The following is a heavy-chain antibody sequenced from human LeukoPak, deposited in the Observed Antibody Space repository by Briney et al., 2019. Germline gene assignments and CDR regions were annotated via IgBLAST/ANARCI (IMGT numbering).Heavy chain of an antibody. D-gene: IGHD3-22*01. V-gene: IGHV4-34*01. Sequence: SETLSLTCAVYGGSFTGYYWSWIRQPPGKGLEWIGEINHSGSTNYNPSLKSRVTISVDTSKNQFSLKLSSVTAADTAVYYCARLSHYYDSSGYHGHYFDYWGQGTLVTVSS. CDR2: INHSGST. CDR1: GGSFTGYY. J-gene: IGHJ4*02. CDR3: ARLSHYYDSSGYHGHYFDY.